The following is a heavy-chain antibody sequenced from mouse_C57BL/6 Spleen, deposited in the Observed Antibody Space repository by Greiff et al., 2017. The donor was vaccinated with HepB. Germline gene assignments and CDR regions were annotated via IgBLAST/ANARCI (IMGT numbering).Heavy chain of an antibody. CDR2: IYPGDGDT. CDR3: AKYYYSNYVGFAY. CDR1: GYAFSSSW. Sequence: VQLQQSGPELVKPGASVKISCKASGYAFSSSWMNWVKQRPGKGLEWIGRIYPGDGDTNYNGKFKGKATLTADKSSSTAYMQLSSLTSEDSAVYFCAKYYYSNYVGFAYWGQGTLVTVSA. V-gene: IGHV1-82*01. D-gene: IGHD2-5*01. J-gene: IGHJ3*01.